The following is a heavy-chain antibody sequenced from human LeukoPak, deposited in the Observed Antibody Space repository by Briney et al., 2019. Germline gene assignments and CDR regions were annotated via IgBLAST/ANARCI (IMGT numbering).Heavy chain of an antibody. V-gene: IGHV3-74*01. Sequence: PGGSLRLSCAASGFTFSSYWMHWVSQAPGKGLVWVSRIKFDESATNYADSVKGRFTISRDNDRNTVYLQMNSLRAEDTALYYCAKGPGNWIANFDYWGQGTLVTVSS. CDR2: IKFDESAT. CDR1: GFTFSSYW. D-gene: IGHD1-20*01. J-gene: IGHJ4*02. CDR3: AKGPGNWIANFDY.